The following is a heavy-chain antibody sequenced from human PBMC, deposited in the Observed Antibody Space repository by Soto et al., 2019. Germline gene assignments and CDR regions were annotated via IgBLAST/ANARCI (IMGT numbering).Heavy chain of an antibody. CDR1: GYTFTGYY. D-gene: IGHD5-12*01. CDR2: INPNSGGT. J-gene: IGHJ3*02. V-gene: IGHV1-2*04. CDR3: ARVVEMATIKAFDI. Sequence: ASVKVSCKASGYTFTGYYMHWVRQAPGQGLEWMGWINPNSGGTNYAQKFQGWVTMTRDTSISTAYMELSRLRSDDTAVYYCARVVEMATIKAFDIWGQGTMVTVSS.